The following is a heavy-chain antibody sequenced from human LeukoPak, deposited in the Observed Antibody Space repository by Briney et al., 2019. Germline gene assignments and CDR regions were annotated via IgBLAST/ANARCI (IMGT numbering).Heavy chain of an antibody. J-gene: IGHJ3*02. CDR3: ARHQTTYDAQTFDI. Sequence: SETLSLTCAVSGYSISSGYYWGWIRQPPGKGVEWIGSIYHSGSSYYNPSLKSRVTISVDTSKNQFSLKLSSVTAADTAVYYCARHQTTYDAQTFDIWGQGTMVTVSS. CDR1: GYSISSGYY. D-gene: IGHD1-1*01. V-gene: IGHV4-38-2*01. CDR2: IYHSGSS.